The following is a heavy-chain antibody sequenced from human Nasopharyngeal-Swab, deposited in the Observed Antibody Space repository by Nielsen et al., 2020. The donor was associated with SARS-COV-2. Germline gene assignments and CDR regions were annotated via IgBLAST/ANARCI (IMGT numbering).Heavy chain of an antibody. CDR3: ARVITFGGVIVSYFDY. D-gene: IGHD3-16*02. V-gene: IGHV5-51*01. J-gene: IGHJ4*02. Sequence: VRQMPGKGLEWMGIIYPGDPDTRYSPSFQGQVTISADKSISTAYLQWSSLKASDTAMYYCARVITFGGVIVSYFDYWGQGTLVTVS. CDR2: IYPGDPDT.